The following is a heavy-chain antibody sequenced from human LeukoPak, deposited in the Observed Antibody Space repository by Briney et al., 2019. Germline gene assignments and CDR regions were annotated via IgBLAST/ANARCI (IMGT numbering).Heavy chain of an antibody. CDR1: CGSISSACYY. J-gene: IGHJ3*02. CDR3: ARGPAFDI. Sequence: MASETLSLTWPVACGSISSACYYWSWIRQPPGKGLEWIGYIYHSGSTYYNPSLKSRVTISVDRSKNQFSLKLSSVTAADTAVYYCARGPAFDIWGQGTMVTVSS. CDR2: IYHSGST. V-gene: IGHV4-30-2*01.